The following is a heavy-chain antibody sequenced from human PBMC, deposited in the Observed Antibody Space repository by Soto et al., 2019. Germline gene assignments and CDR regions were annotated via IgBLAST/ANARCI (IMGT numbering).Heavy chain of an antibody. CDR1: GYTFTGYY. J-gene: IGHJ5*02. D-gene: IGHD6-13*01. V-gene: IGHV1-2*02. CDR3: ARGRSSSWYPKYNWFDP. Sequence: ASVKVSCKASGYTFTGYYMHWVRQAPGQGREWMGWINPNSGGTNYAQKFQGRVTMTRDTSISTAYMELSRLRSDDTAVYYCARGRSSSWYPKYNWFDPWGQGXLVTVPS. CDR2: INPNSGGT.